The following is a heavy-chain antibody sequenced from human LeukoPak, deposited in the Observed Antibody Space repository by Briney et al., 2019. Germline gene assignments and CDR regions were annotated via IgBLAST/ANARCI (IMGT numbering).Heavy chain of an antibody. Sequence: GGSLRLSCAASGFTFSAYSMSWVRQAPGKGLEWMANIKQDGSEKYYVGSVKGRFTIPRDNAKNSLYLQMNSLRAEDTAVYYCARDPGPRVPPGSYSDYWGQGTLVTVSS. CDR1: GFTFSAYS. CDR3: ARDPGPRVPPGSYSDY. J-gene: IGHJ4*02. D-gene: IGHD1-26*01. CDR2: IKQDGSEK. V-gene: IGHV3-7*01.